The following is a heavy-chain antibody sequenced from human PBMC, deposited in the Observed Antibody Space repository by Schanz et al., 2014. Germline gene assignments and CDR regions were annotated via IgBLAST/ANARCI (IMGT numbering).Heavy chain of an antibody. CDR3: AKDLAAVGVFDY. CDR2: ISYDGSNK. CDR1: EFTFSSYG. Sequence: VQLVESGGGLVQPRGSLRLSCAASEFTFSSYGMHWVRQSPGKGLEWVALISYDGSNKYYADSVKGRFTISRDNSKNTLDLQMNSLRAEDTAIYYCAKDLAAVGVFDYWGQGSLVTVSP. V-gene: IGHV3-30*18. J-gene: IGHJ4*02. D-gene: IGHD6-13*01.